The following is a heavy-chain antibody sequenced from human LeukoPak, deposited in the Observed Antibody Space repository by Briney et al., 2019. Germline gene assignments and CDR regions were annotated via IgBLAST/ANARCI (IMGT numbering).Heavy chain of an antibody. D-gene: IGHD2-15*01. CDR2: MNPNSGNT. J-gene: IGHJ6*02. CDR1: GYTFTSYD. V-gene: IGHV1-8*01. CDR3: ARWRYCSGGSCHTGHYYYYGMDV. Sequence: ASVKVSCKASGYTFTSYDINWVRQATGQGLEWMGWMNPNSGNTGYAQKFQGRVTMTRNTSISTAYMKLSSLRSEDTAVYYCARWRYCSGGSCHTGHYYYYGMDVWGQGTTVTVSS.